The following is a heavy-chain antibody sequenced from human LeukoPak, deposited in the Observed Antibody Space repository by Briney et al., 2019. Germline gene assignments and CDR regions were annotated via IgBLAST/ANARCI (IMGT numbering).Heavy chain of an antibody. CDR2: ISAYNGNT. CDR3: ARQGYSGHSQGAADY. Sequence: GASVKVSCKASGYTFSIYGFSWVRQAPAQGLEWMGWISAYNGNTNYAQKFQGRVTMTTDTSTSTAHMELRSLTSDDTAVYYCARQGYSGHSQGAADYWGQGTLVTVSS. D-gene: IGHD4-23*01. CDR1: GYTFSIYG. J-gene: IGHJ4*02. V-gene: IGHV1-18*01.